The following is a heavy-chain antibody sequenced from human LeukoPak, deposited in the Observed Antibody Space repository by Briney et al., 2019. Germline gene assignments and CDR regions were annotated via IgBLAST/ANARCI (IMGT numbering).Heavy chain of an antibody. J-gene: IGHJ4*02. CDR2: IGGAGGDI. D-gene: IGHD4-17*01. Sequence: GGSLRLSCAASGFSFNNYAMVWVRQIPGKGLEWVSVIGGAGGDIHYADSVKDRFSISRDNSKNTLYLQMNSLRAEDTAVYYCAKYAPPTTALTRFFDDWGQGTLVTVSS. V-gene: IGHV3-23*01. CDR3: AKYAPPTTALTRFFDD. CDR1: GFSFNNYA.